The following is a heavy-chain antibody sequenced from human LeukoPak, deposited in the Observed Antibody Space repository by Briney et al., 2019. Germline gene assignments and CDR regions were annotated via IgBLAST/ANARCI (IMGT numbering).Heavy chain of an antibody. V-gene: IGHV3-23*01. D-gene: IGHD2-15*01. CDR3: AKDSYCSGGSCPEDYYYGMDV. Sequence: GSLRLSCAASGFTFSSYAMSWVRQAPGKGLEWVSAISGSGGSTYYADSVKGRFTISRDNSKNTLYLQLNSLRAEDTAVYYCAKDSYCSGGSCPEDYYYGMDVWGQGTTVTVSS. CDR1: GFTFSSYA. CDR2: ISGSGGST. J-gene: IGHJ6*02.